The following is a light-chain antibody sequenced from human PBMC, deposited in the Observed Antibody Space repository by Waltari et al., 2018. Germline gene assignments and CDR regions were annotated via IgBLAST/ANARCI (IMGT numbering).Light chain of an antibody. Sequence: SSELTQDPAVSVALGQTVRITCQGDSLRSSYASWYQQKPGQAPVLVIYGKNNRPSGIPDRFSGSSSGNTASLTITGAQAEDEADYYCNSRDSSGNPYVVFGGGTKLTVL. J-gene: IGLJ2*01. CDR2: GKN. V-gene: IGLV3-19*01. CDR1: SLRSSY. CDR3: NSRDSSGNPYVV.